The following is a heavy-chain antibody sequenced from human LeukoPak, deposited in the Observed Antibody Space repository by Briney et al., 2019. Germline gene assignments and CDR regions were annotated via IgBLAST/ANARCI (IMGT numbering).Heavy chain of an antibody. V-gene: IGHV3-23*01. CDR1: GFTFSSYA. J-gene: IGHJ4*02. Sequence: GGSLRLSCAASGFTFSSYAMGWVRQAPGKGLEWVSAITASGGNTYYADSVKGRFTISRDNSKNTLYLQMNSLRAEDTAVYYCAKDRLSDYWGQGTLVTVSS. CDR2: ITASGGNT. CDR3: AKDRLSDY.